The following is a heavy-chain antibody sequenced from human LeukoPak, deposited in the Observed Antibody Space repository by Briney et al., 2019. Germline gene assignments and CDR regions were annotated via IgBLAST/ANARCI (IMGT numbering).Heavy chain of an antibody. CDR2: ISNGGGST. CDR1: GFKFDDYA. CDR3: ARPYYDIWSAYVY. Sequence: GRSLRLSCAASGFKFDDYAMHWVRQAPGKGLEYVSAISNGGGSTHYANSVKGRFTISRDNSKNTLYLQMGSLRAEDMAVYYCARPYYDIWSAYVYWGQGTLVTVSS. J-gene: IGHJ4*02. V-gene: IGHV3-64*01. D-gene: IGHD3-3*01.